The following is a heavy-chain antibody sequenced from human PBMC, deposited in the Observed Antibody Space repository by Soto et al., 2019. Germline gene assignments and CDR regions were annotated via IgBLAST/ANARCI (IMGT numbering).Heavy chain of an antibody. D-gene: IGHD3-3*01. CDR2: INHSGST. Sequence: SETLSLTCAVYGGSFSGYYWSWIRQPPGKGLEWIGEINHSGSTNYNPSLKSRVTISVDTSKNQFSLKLSSVTAADTAVYYCASRTIFGVVISTSFDYWGQGTLVTVSS. CDR3: ASRTIFGVVISTSFDY. CDR1: GGSFSGYY. J-gene: IGHJ4*02. V-gene: IGHV4-34*01.